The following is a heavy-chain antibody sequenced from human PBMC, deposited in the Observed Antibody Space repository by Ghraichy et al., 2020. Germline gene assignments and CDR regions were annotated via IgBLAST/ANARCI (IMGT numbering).Heavy chain of an antibody. J-gene: IGHJ4*02. CDR2: IYYSGST. V-gene: IGHV4-59*01. Sequence: SETLSLTCTVSGGSISSYYWSWIRQPPGKGLEWIGYIYYSGSTNYNPSLKSRVTISVDTSKNQFSLKLSSVTAADTAVYYCARADYYDSSGHPFDYWGQGTLVTVSS. CDR1: GGSISSYY. D-gene: IGHD3-22*01. CDR3: ARADYYDSSGHPFDY.